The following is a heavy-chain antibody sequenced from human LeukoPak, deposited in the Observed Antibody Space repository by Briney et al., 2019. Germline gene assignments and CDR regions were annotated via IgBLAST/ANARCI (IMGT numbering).Heavy chain of an antibody. CDR2: INHSGST. J-gene: IGHJ5*02. CDR3: ARGNSQNVDIVATITSRKNWFDP. Sequence: SETLSLTCAVYGGSFSGYYWSWIRQPPGKGLEWIGEINHSGSTNYNPSLKSRVTISVDTSKNQLSLKLSSVTAADTAVYYCARGNSQNVDIVATITSRKNWFDPWGQGTLVTVSS. CDR1: GGSFSGYY. V-gene: IGHV4-34*01. D-gene: IGHD5-12*01.